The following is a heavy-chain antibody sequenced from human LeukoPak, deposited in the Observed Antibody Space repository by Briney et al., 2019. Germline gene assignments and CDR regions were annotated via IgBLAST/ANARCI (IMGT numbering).Heavy chain of an antibody. CDR3: ARRGSQGFYYTMDV. J-gene: IGHJ6*02. D-gene: IGHD6-13*01. CDR2: ISSSGSTI. CDR1: GFTFSDYY. Sequence: GGSLRLSCAASGFTFSDYYMSWIRQAPGKGLEWVSYISSSGSTIYYADSVKGRFTISRDNAKNTLSLQMNSLRAEDTAIYYCARRGSQGFYYTMDVWGQGTTVTVSS. V-gene: IGHV3-11*04.